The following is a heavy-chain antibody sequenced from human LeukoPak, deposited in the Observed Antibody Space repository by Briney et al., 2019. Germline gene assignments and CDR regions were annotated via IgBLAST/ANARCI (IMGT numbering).Heavy chain of an antibody. V-gene: IGHV3-7*04. J-gene: IGHJ5*02. D-gene: IGHD6-13*01. CDR3: ARVAAAVPDQ. CDR2: IKQDGSEK. Sequence: HSGGSLRLSCAASGFTFTWHGFHWVRQAPGKGLEWVANIKQDGSEKYYMDSVKGRFTISRDNAKNSLYLQMSSLRAEDTAVYYCARVAAAVPDQWGQGTLVTVSS. CDR1: GFTFTWHG.